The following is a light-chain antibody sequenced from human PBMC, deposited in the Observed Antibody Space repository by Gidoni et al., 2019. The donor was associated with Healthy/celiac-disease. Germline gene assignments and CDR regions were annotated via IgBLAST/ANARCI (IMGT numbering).Light chain of an antibody. V-gene: IGKV3-11*01. CDR1: QSVSSY. CDR3: QQRSNWLYT. Sequence: VLTQSPATLSLSPGERATLSCRASQSVSSYLAWYQQKPGQAPRLLIYDASNRATGIPARFSGSGSGTDFTLTISSLEPEDFAVYYCQQRSNWLYTFGQGTKLEIK. CDR2: DAS. J-gene: IGKJ2*01.